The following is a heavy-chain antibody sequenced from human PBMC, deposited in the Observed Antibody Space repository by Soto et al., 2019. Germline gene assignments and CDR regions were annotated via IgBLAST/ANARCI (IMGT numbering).Heavy chain of an antibody. D-gene: IGHD3-3*02. J-gene: IGHJ4*02. CDR3: AKVHFWSGYYSKPLDY. CDR1: GFTFSSYA. Sequence: GGSLRLSCAASGFTFSSYAMSWVRQAPGKGLEWVSAISGSGGSTYYADSVKGRFTISRDNSKNTLYLQMNSLRAEDTAVYYCAKVHFWSGYYSKPLDYWGQGTLVTVSS. CDR2: ISGSGGST. V-gene: IGHV3-23*01.